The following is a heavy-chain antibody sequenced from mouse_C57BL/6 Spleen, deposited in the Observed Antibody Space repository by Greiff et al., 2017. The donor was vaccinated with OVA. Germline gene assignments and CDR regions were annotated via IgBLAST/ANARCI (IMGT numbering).Heavy chain of an antibody. CDR2: INPSSGYT. V-gene: IGHV1-7*01. CDR3: ARANWGY. D-gene: IGHD4-1*01. J-gene: IGHJ2*01. Sequence: QVQLQQPGAELAKPGASVKLSCKASGYTFTSYWMHWVKQRPGQGLEWIGYINPSSGYTKYNQKFKDKATLTVDKSSSTAYMQLSSLTYEDSAVYYCARANWGYWGQGTTLTVSS. CDR1: GYTFTSYW.